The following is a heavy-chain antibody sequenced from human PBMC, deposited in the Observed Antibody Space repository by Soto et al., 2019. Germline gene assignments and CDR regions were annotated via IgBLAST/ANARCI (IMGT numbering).Heavy chain of an antibody. D-gene: IGHD3-3*01. CDR3: AKGAWSGDYYIDY. V-gene: IGHV3-23*01. J-gene: IGHJ4*02. CDR1: GFTFSSYA. Sequence: EVQLLESGGGLVQPGGSLRLSCAASGFTFSSYAMSWVRQAPGKGLEWVSTISDSGGSTYYADSVKGRFTISRDNSKNTLYLQMNSLRTEDTAVYYCAKGAWSGDYYIDYWGQGTLVTVSS. CDR2: ISDSGGST.